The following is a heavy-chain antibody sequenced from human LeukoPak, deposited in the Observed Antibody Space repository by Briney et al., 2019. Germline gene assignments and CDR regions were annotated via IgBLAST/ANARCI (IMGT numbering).Heavy chain of an antibody. V-gene: IGHV4-38-2*02. Sequence: SETLSLTCTVSGYSINSGYYWGWIRQPPGKGLEWIGTISYSGSTYYDPSLKSRVTISVDTSKNQFSLKLSSVTAADTAVYYCARDRSATVVNGGGFDYWGQGTLVTVSS. CDR1: GYSINSGYY. J-gene: IGHJ4*02. CDR2: ISYSGST. D-gene: IGHD4-23*01. CDR3: ARDRSATVVNGGGFDY.